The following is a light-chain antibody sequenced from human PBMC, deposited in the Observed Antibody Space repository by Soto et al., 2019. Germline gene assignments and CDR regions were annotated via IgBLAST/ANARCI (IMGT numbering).Light chain of an antibody. J-gene: IGKJ5*01. V-gene: IGKV1-33*01. CDR2: DVS. CDR3: QQHADLPIT. Sequence: DIQMTQSPSSLSASVGDRVTITCRASHDISNYLSWYQQKPGKAPKLLIYDVSNLETGVPSRFSGSDSGTEFSFTISSLQSEDIATYYCQQHADLPITLGQGTRLEI. CDR1: HDISNY.